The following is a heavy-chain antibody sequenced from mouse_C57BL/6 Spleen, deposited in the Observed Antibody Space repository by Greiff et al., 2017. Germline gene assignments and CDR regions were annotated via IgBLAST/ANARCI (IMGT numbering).Heavy chain of an antibody. V-gene: IGHV1-50*01. Sequence: VQLQQPGAELVKPGASVKLSCKASGYTFTSYWMQWVKQRPGQGLEWIGEIDPSDSYTNYNQKFKGKATLTVDTSSSTAYMQLSSLTSEDSAVYYCARTTVVAKYFDYWGQGTTLTVSS. CDR2: IDPSDSYT. CDR1: GYTFTSYW. J-gene: IGHJ2*01. D-gene: IGHD1-1*01. CDR3: ARTTVVAKYFDY.